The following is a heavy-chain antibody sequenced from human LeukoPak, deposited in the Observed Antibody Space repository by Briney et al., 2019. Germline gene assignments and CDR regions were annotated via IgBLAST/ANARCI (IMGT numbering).Heavy chain of an antibody. CDR2: INPSGGST. CDR1: EYTFTGYY. J-gene: IGHJ4*02. V-gene: IGHV1-46*01. CDR3: ARDLVGSHTSYSSGAWDY. D-gene: IGHD3-9*01. Sequence: ASVKVSCKASEYTFTGYYMHWARQAPGQGLEWMGLINPSGGSTRYAQKFQGRVTMTRDMSTSTVYMELSSLRAEDTAVYYCARDLVGSHTSYSSGAWDYWGQGTLVTVSS.